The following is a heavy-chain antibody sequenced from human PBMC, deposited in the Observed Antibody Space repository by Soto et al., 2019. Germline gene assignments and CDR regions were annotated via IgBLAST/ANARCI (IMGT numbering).Heavy chain of an antibody. CDR3: ARLHPVDYYYMDV. CDR2: IYYSGST. J-gene: IGHJ6*03. Sequence: SETLSLTCTVSGGSISSSSYYWGWIRQPPGKGLEWIGSIYYSGSTYYNPSLKSRVTISVDTSKNQFSLKLSSVTAADTAVYYCARLHPVDYYYMDVWGKGTTVTVSS. CDR1: GGSISSSSYY. V-gene: IGHV4-39*01.